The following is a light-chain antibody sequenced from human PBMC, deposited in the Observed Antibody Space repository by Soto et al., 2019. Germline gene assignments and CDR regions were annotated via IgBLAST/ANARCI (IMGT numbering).Light chain of an antibody. V-gene: IGKV1-5*03. Sequence: DIQITQSRSSLSASVGDRVTITCRASQSISSYLNWYQQKPGKAPKLLIYKASTLKSGVPSRFSGSGSGTEFTLTISSLQPDDFATYYCQHYNCYSEAFGQGTKVDI. CDR3: QHYNCYSEA. CDR2: KAS. CDR1: QSISSY. J-gene: IGKJ1*01.